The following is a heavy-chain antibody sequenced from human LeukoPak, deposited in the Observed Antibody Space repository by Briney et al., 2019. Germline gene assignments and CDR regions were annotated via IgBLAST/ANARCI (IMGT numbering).Heavy chain of an antibody. V-gene: IGHV4-30-2*01. CDR1: GGSISSGGHS. CDR3: ARGHDTSGYYYRGRAFDI. CDR2: NDHSGST. J-gene: IGHJ3*02. D-gene: IGHD3-22*01. Sequence: SETLSLTCAVSGGSISSGGHSWSWIRQPPGKGLEWIGDNDHSGSTYYNPSLKSRVTMSVERSKNQFSLKLSSVTAADTAVYYCARGHDTSGYYYRGRAFDIWGQGTMVTVSS.